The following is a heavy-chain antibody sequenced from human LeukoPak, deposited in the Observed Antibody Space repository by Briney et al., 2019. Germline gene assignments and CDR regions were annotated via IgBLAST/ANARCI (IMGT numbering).Heavy chain of an antibody. CDR1: GYAFTSYD. D-gene: IGHD3-3*01. Sequence: ASVKVSCKASGYAFTSYDINWVRQATGQGLEWMGWINPNSGGTNYAQKFQGRVTMTRDTSISTAYMELSRLRSDDTAVYYCARVGYYDFWSGSYYYYYGMDVWGQGTTVTVSS. CDR2: INPNSGGT. CDR3: ARVGYYDFWSGSYYYYYGMDV. J-gene: IGHJ6*02. V-gene: IGHV1-2*02.